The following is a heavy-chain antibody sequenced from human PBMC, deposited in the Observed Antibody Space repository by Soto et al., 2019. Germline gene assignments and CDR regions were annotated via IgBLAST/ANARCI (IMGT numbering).Heavy chain of an antibody. Sequence: PGGSLRLSCAASGFPFDDYAMHWVRQVPGKGLEWVSGINWNSGSIGYGDSVKGRFAISRDKAKNSLHLQMNSLSAEDTAFYYCVKDESINWYSGHFRHWGQGTLVTVSS. CDR2: INWNSGSI. J-gene: IGHJ1*01. V-gene: IGHV3-9*01. CDR3: VKDESINWYSGHFRH. D-gene: IGHD6-13*01. CDR1: GFPFDDYA.